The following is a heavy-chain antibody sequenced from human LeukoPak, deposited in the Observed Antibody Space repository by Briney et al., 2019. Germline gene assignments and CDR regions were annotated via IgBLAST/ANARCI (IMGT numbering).Heavy chain of an antibody. J-gene: IGHJ6*02. CDR3: ARLPPSCSSTSCFDYYYVMDV. CDR2: IYYSGST. Sequence: SETLSLTCTVSGDSFRSYYWSWIRQPPGKGLGWIGYIYYSGSTNYNPSLKSRVTISVDTSKNQFSLKLNSVTAADTAVYYCARLPPSCSSTSCFDYYYVMDVWGQGTTVTVSS. CDR1: GDSFRSYY. V-gene: IGHV4-59*01. D-gene: IGHD2-2*01.